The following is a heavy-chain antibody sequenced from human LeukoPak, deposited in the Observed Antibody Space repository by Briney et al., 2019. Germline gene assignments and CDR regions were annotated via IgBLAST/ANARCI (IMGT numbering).Heavy chain of an antibody. CDR3: ARDLDMIVATPS. V-gene: IGHV1-2*06. J-gene: IGHJ3*01. CDR1: GYTITRYY. D-gene: IGHD3-22*01. Sequence: PSVKVSCKASGYTITRYYMHWVRQAPGQGLEWMGQINPNSGGTNYTQKFQGRVPMTRDTSIRTAYMELSRLRSDDTAVYYCARDLDMIVATPSWGQGTMVTVSS. CDR2: INPNSGGT.